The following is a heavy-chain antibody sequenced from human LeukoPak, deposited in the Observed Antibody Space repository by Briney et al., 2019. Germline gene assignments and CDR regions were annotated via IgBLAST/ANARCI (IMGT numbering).Heavy chain of an antibody. CDR1: GFTFSSYE. V-gene: IGHV3-48*03. J-gene: IGHJ4*02. D-gene: IGHD2-21*02. Sequence: PGGSLRLSCAASGFTFSSYEMNWVRQAPGKGLEWVSYISSSGSTIYYADSVKGRFTISRDNAKNSLYLQMNSLRAEDTAVYYCARANPPSNVVVTANFDYWGQGTLVTVSS. CDR3: ARANPPSNVVVTANFDY. CDR2: ISSSGSTI.